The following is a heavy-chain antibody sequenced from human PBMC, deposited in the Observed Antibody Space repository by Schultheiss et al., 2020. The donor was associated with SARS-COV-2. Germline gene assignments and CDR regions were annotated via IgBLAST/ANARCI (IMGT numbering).Heavy chain of an antibody. J-gene: IGHJ4*02. V-gene: IGHV3-7*01. CDR3: ARNAARLITRAQFDY. D-gene: IGHD6-6*01. CDR1: GFTFSSYG. Sequence: GGSLRLSCAASGFTFSSYGMHWVRQAPGKGLEWVANIKQDGSGKYYVDYVKGRFTISRDNAKNSLYLQMDSLRAEDTAVYYCARNAARLITRAQFDYWGQGTLVTVSS. CDR2: IKQDGSGK.